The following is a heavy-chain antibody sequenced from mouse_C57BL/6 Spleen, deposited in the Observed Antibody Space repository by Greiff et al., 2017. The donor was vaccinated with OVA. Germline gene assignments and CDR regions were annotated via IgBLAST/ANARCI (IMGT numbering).Heavy chain of an antibody. V-gene: IGHV1-82*01. D-gene: IGHD2-2*01. CDR2: IYPGDGDT. CDR1: GYAFSSSW. CDR3: AIYYGYDEAFAY. Sequence: VKLVESGPELVKPGASVKISCKASGYAFSSSWMNWVKQRPGKGLEWIGRIYPGDGDTNYNGKFKGKATLTADKSSSTAYMQLSSLTSEDSAVYFCAIYYGYDEAFAYWGQGTLVTVSA. J-gene: IGHJ3*01.